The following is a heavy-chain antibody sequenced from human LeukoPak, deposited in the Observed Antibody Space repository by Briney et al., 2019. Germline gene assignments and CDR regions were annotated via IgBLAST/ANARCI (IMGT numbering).Heavy chain of an antibody. CDR3: ASGNGYYYRYFDN. V-gene: IGHV6-1*01. CDR1: GDSVSSNSAA. J-gene: IGHJ4*02. Sequence: SQTLSLTCAISGDSVSSNSAAWNWIRQSPSRGLEWLGRTYYRSKWYNDYAVSVKSRITINPDTSKNQFSLKLNSVTAADTAVYYCASGNGYYYRYFDNWGQGTLLTVSS. D-gene: IGHD3-10*01. CDR2: TYYRSKWYN.